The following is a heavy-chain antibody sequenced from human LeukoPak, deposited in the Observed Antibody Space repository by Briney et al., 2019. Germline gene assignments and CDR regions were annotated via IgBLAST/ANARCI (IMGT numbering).Heavy chain of an antibody. Sequence: PGGSLRLSCAASGFTFSSYGMHLVRQAPSKGLEWVGVISYDGSNKYYADSVKGRFTISRDNSKNTLYLQMNSLRAEDTAVYYCAKSWSSWYHSPFDYWGQGTLVTVSS. CDR2: ISYDGSNK. D-gene: IGHD6-19*01. J-gene: IGHJ4*02. V-gene: IGHV3-30*18. CDR1: GFTFSSYG. CDR3: AKSWSSWYHSPFDY.